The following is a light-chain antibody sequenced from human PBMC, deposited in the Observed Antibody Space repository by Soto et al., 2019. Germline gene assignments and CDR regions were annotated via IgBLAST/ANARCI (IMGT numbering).Light chain of an antibody. CDR1: SSGVGDYDY. V-gene: IGLV2-11*01. Sequence: QSALTQPRSVSGSPGQSVTISCTGTSSGVGDYDYVSWYQQHPGKAPKLMIYDVSKRPSGVPDRFSGSKSGNTASLTISGLQAVDEADYYCSSYAGSYTWVFGGGTKVTVL. CDR3: SSYAGSYTWV. CDR2: DVS. J-gene: IGLJ3*02.